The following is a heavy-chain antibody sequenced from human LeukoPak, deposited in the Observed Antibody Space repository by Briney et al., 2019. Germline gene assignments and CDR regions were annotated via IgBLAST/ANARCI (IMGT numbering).Heavy chain of an antibody. CDR2: IKQDGSEK. V-gene: IGHV3-7*01. J-gene: IGHJ4*02. CDR3: ARDQEGDY. Sequence: PGGSLRLSCAAYGFTFSSYWMSWVRQAPGKGLEWVANIKQDGSEKYYVDSVKGRFTISRDNAKNSLYLQMNSLRAEDTAVYYCARDQEGDYRGQGTLVTVSS. CDR1: GFTFSSYW.